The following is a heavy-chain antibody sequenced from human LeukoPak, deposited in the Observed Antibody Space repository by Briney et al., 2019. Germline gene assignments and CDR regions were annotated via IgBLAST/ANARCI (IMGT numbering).Heavy chain of an antibody. CDR2: INPGNSHT. V-gene: IGHV1-3*01. Sequence: ASVKVSCKASGYTFTSYGVHWVRQAPGQRLEWMGWINPGNSHTQYSQMFQGRVTITRDTSAGTAYMELSSLRSDDTAVYYCARGSIAGARVVRYWFDPWGQGTLVTVSS. CDR3: ARGSIAGARVVRYWFDP. J-gene: IGHJ5*02. D-gene: IGHD3-3*01. CDR1: GYTFTSYG.